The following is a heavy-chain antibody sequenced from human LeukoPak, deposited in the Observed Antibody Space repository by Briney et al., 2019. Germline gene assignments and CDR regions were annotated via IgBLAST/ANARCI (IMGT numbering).Heavy chain of an antibody. D-gene: IGHD1-26*01. CDR2: IRSKANSYAT. CDR3: TGHIESLVGATYYYYMDV. CDR1: GFTFSGSA. J-gene: IGHJ6*03. V-gene: IGHV3-73*01. Sequence: GGSLKLSCAASGFTFSGSAMHWVRQASGKGLEWVGRIRSKANSYATAYAASVKGRFTISRDDSKNTAYLQMNSLKTEDTTVYYCTGHIESLVGATYYYYMDVWGKGTTVTVSS.